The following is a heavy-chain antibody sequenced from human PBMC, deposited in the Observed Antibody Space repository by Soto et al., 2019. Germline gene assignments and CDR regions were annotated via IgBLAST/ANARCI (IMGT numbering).Heavy chain of an antibody. CDR1: ARTTSCAGYY. D-gene: IGHD3-16*02. Sequence: SSATLSPPRTVSARTTSCAGYYWSWIRQHPGKGLEWIGYIYYSGSTYYNPSLKSRVTISVDTSKNQFSLKLSSVTAADTAVYYCASFYDYIWGSYRPDPIYFDYWGQGTLVTVSS. CDR3: ASFYDYIWGSYRPDPIYFDY. CDR2: IYYSGST. J-gene: IGHJ4*02. V-gene: IGHV4-31*03.